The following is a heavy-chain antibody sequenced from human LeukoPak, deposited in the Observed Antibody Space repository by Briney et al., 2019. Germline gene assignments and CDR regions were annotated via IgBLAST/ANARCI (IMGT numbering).Heavy chain of an antibody. D-gene: IGHD5-24*01. CDR1: GYTFTSYD. V-gene: IGHV1-8*01. Sequence: GASVKVSCKASGYTFTSYDINWVRQATGQGLEWMGWMNPNSSNTGYAQKFQGRVTMTRNTSISTAYMELSSLRSEDTAVYYCARGRDGYNSYWFDPWGQGTLVTVSS. J-gene: IGHJ5*02. CDR3: ARGRDGYNSYWFDP. CDR2: MNPNSSNT.